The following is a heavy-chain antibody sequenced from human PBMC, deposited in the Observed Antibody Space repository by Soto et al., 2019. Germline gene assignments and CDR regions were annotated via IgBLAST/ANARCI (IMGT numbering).Heavy chain of an antibody. CDR2: ISSSSSYI. V-gene: IGHV3-21*01. CDR3: ARDGADYDSSGSPDY. J-gene: IGHJ4*02. Sequence: GGSMRLSCAASGFTFSSYSMNGVRQAPGKGLEWVSSISSSSSYIYYADSVKGRFTISRDNAKNSLYLQMNSLRAEDTAVYYCARDGADYDSSGSPDYWGQGTLVTVSS. D-gene: IGHD3-22*01. CDR1: GFTFSSYS.